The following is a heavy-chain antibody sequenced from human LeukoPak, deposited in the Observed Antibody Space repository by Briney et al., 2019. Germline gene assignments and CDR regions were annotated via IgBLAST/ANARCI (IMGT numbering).Heavy chain of an antibody. CDR2: IIPIFGTA. J-gene: IGHJ6*03. Sequence: ASVKVSCKACGGTFSSYAISWVRQAPGQGLEWMGGIIPIFGTANYAQKFQGRVTITTDESTSTAYMELSSLRSEDTAVYYCARSVDTAMVDYYYYYMDVWGKGTTVTVSS. D-gene: IGHD5-18*01. CDR1: GGTFSSYA. V-gene: IGHV1-69*05. CDR3: ARSVDTAMVDYYYYYMDV.